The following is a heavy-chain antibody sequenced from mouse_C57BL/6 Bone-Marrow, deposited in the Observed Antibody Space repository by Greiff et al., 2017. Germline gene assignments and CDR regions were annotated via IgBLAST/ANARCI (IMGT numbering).Heavy chain of an antibody. CDR3: ARKSSYVDWYFDV. D-gene: IGHD1-1*01. Sequence: VQLQQPGAELVKPGASVKMSCKASGYTFTSYWITWVKQRPGQGLEWIGDLYPGSGSTNYNEKFKSKATLTVDTSSSTAYMQLSSMTSEDSAVYDGARKSSYVDWYFDVWGTGTTVTVSS. J-gene: IGHJ1*03. V-gene: IGHV1-55*01. CDR2: LYPGSGST. CDR1: GYTFTSYW.